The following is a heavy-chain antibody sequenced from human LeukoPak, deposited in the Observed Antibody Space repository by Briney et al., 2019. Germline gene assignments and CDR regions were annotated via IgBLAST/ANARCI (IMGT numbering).Heavy chain of an antibody. CDR2: IYYSGST. Sequence: SETLSLTCTVSGGSISSYYWSWIRQPPGKGLEWIGYIYYSGSTNYNPSLKSRVTISVGTSKNQFSLKLSSVTAADTAVYYCARLIVGATGRMNGMDVWGQGTTVTVSS. J-gene: IGHJ6*02. CDR1: GGSISSYY. CDR3: ARLIVGATGRMNGMDV. D-gene: IGHD1-26*01. V-gene: IGHV4-59*08.